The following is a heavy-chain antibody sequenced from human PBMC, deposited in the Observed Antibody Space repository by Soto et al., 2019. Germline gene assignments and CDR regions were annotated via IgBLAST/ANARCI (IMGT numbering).Heavy chain of an antibody. CDR1: GGSISSGGYY. V-gene: IGHV4-31*03. CDR2: IYYSGST. Sequence: PSETLSLTCTVSGGSISSGGYYWSWIRQHPGKGLEWIGYIYYSGSTYYNPSLKSRVTISVDTSKNQFSLKLSSVTAADTAVYYCARDQGQLDCSGGSCYPYYYYYYMDVWGKGTTVTVSS. D-gene: IGHD2-15*01. J-gene: IGHJ6*03. CDR3: ARDQGQLDCSGGSCYPYYYYYYMDV.